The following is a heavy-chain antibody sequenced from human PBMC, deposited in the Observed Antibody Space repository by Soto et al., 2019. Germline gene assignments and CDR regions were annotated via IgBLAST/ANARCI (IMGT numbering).Heavy chain of an antibody. CDR1: GFTFSSYG. CDR3: AKEANLYYYDSSGHPPWFDY. J-gene: IGHJ4*02. D-gene: IGHD3-22*01. V-gene: IGHV3-30*18. CDR2: ISYDGSNK. Sequence: GGSLRLSCAASGFTFSSYGMHWVRQAPGKGLEWVAVISYDGSNKYYADSVKGRFTISRDNSKNTLYLQMNSLRAEDTAVYYCAKEANLYYYDSSGHPPWFDYRGQGTLVTVSS.